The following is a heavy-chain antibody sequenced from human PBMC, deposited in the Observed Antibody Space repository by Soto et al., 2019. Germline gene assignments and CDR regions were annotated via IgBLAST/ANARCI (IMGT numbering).Heavy chain of an antibody. CDR1: SGSISSGGYS. CDR2: IYHSGST. D-gene: IGHD3-10*01. J-gene: IGHJ3*02. Sequence: KASETLSLTCAVSSGSISSGGYSWSWIGQPPGKGLERIGYIYHSGSTYYNPSLKSRVTISVDRSKNQFSLKLSSVTAADTAVYYCARVGLVRGHHAFDIWGQGTMVTVSS. CDR3: ARVGLVRGHHAFDI. V-gene: IGHV4-30-2*01.